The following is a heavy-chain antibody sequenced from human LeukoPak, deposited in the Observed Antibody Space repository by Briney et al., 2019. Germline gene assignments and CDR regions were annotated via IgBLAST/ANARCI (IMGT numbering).Heavy chain of an antibody. CDR2: INTDGRTT. V-gene: IGHV3-74*03. D-gene: IGHD2-15*01. Sequence: GGSLRLSCAASGFIFSSYWMHWVRQAPGKGLVWVSRINTDGRTTKDADSVKGRFTISRDNAKNTLYLQMNSLRAEDTAVYYCARGRDCSGSSCSRILGFDIWGQGTMVTVSS. CDR1: GFIFSSYW. CDR3: ARGRDCSGSSCSRILGFDI. J-gene: IGHJ3*02.